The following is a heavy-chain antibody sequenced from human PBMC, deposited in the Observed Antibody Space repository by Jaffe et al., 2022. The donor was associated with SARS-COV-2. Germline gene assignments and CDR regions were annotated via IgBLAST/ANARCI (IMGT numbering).Heavy chain of an antibody. CDR2: IYYSGST. J-gene: IGHJ6*02. D-gene: IGHD3-3*01. CDR1: GGSISSYY. Sequence: QVQLQESGPGLVKPSETLSLTCTVSGGSISSYYWSWIRQPPGKGLEWIGYIYYSGSTNYNPSLKSRVTISVDTSKNQFSLKLSSVTAADTAVYYCARDKVRFLEWLPKQGEHGMDVWGQGTTVTVSS. CDR3: ARDKVRFLEWLPKQGEHGMDV. V-gene: IGHV4-59*01.